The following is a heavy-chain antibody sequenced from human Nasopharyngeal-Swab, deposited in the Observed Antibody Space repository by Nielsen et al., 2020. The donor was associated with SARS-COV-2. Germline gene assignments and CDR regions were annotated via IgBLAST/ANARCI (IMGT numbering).Heavy chain of an antibody. CDR2: IYDGGST. D-gene: IGHD6-19*01. Sequence: SETLSLTCTASGGSISTSSYYWGWIRQPQGKGREWIGTIYDGGSTYYNPSRKRRITISIDTSKNQFSLKLSSVTAADTAVYYCARDGYRSGWYPNWFDPWGQGTLVTVSS. J-gene: IGHJ5*02. CDR1: GGSISTSSYY. CDR3: ARDGYRSGWYPNWFDP. V-gene: IGHV4-39*07.